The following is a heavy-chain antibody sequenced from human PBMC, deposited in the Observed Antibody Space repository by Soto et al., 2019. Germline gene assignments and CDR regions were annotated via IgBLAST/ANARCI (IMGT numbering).Heavy chain of an antibody. CDR3: ARLRIATNNYKWFDP. CDR1: GGSFSGYY. CDR2: IYVTGAV. V-gene: IGHV4-34*09. D-gene: IGHD2-21*01. Sequence: SETLSLTCAVYGGSFSGYYWSWIRQPPGKGLEWIGHIYVTGAVDYNPSLRDRITISQDTSERQFSLNLRLVTAADTAVYYCARLRIATNNYKWFDPWGQGTLVTVSS. J-gene: IGHJ5*02.